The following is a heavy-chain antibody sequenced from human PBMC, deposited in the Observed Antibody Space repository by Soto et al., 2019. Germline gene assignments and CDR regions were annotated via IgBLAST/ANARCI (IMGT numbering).Heavy chain of an antibody. CDR1: GGSVSSRRSY. Sequence: SETLSLTCNVSGGSVSSRRSYWGWIRQSPGKGLDWIGSVYSSVGSTYYNPALKNRVTISVDTSKNQFSLRLTSLTAADTAVYYCARHRDIIVRDFDYWGQGTLVTVSS. V-gene: IGHV4-39*01. J-gene: IGHJ4*02. CDR2: VYSSVGST. D-gene: IGHD2-2*01. CDR3: ARHRDIIVRDFDY.